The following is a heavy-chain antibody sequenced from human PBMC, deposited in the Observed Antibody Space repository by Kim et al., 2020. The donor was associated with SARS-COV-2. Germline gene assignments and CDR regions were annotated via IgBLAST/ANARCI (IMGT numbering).Heavy chain of an antibody. CDR2: ISAYNGNT. V-gene: IGHV1-18*01. CDR3: ARDVMITFGGVIGHAPIDY. J-gene: IGHJ4*02. CDR1: GYTFTSYG. Sequence: ASVKVSCKASGYTFTSYGISWVRQAPGQGLEWMGWISAYNGNTNYAQKLQGRVTMTTDTSTSTAYMELRSLRSDDTAVYYCARDVMITFGGVIGHAPIDYWGQGTLVTVSS. D-gene: IGHD3-16*02.